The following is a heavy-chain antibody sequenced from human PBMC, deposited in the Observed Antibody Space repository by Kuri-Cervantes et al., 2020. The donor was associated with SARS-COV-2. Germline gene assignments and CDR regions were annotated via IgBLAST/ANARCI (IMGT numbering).Heavy chain of an antibody. CDR2: IYSGGST. CDR1: GFTVSSNY. J-gene: IGHJ5*02. CDR3: ARERGVRGWFDP. Sequence: GGSLRLSCAASGFTVSSNYMSWVRQAPGKGLEWVSVIYSGGSTYYADCVKGRFTISRDNSKNTLYLQMNSLRAADTAVYYCARERGVRGWFDPWGQGTLVTVSS. V-gene: IGHV3-53*01.